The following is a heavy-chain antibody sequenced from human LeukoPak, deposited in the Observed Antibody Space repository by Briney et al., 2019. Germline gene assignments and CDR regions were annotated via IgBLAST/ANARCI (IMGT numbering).Heavy chain of an antibody. CDR2: ISANNGNT. J-gene: IGHJ4*02. V-gene: IGHV1-18*01. CDR1: AYTFTSYG. CDR3: ATADVAVAGTPDY. Sequence: ASVKVSCKASAYTFTSYGIHWVRQAPGQGLEWMGWISANNGNTNYAQKIQGRVTMTTDTSTTTAYMELRSLRSDDTAVYYCATADVAVAGTPDYWGQGTLVTVSS. D-gene: IGHD6-19*01.